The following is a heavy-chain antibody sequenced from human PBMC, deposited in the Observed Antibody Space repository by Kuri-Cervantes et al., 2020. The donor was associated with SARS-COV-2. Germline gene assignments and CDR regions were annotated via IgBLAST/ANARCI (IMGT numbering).Heavy chain of an antibody. Sequence: SETLSLTCAVYGGSFSGYYWSWIRQPPGKGLEWIGEINHSGSTNYNPSLKSRVTISVDTSKNQFSLKLSSVTAADTAVYYCARVPRTFPGIVVVPAADDAFDIWGQRTMVTVSS. J-gene: IGHJ3*02. V-gene: IGHV4-34*01. D-gene: IGHD2-2*01. CDR3: ARVPRTFPGIVVVPAADDAFDI. CDR2: INHSGST. CDR1: GGSFSGYY.